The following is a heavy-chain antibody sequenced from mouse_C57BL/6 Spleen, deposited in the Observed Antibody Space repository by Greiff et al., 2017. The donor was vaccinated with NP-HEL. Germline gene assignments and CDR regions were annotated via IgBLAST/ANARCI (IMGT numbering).Heavy chain of an antibody. V-gene: IGHV14-4*01. CDR1: GFNIKDDY. Sequence: EVQLKESGAELVRPGASVKLSCTASGFNIKDDYMHWVKQRPEQGLEWIGWIDPENGDTEYASKFQGKATITADTSSNTAYLQLSSLTSEDTAVYYGIGIFAYWGQGTLVTVSA. J-gene: IGHJ3*01. CDR3: IGIFAY. D-gene: IGHD6-1*01. CDR2: IDPENGDT.